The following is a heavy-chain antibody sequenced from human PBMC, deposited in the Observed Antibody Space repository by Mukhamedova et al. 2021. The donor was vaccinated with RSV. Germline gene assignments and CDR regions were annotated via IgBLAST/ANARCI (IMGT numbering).Heavy chain of an antibody. V-gene: IGHV3-23*03. CDR3: AKVVPRYYYMDV. CDR2: IYSGGSST. Sequence: GKGLEWVSVIYSGGSSTYYADSVKGRFTISRDNSKNTLYLQMNSLRAEDTAVYYCAKVVPRYYYMDVWGKGTTVTVSS. J-gene: IGHJ6*03.